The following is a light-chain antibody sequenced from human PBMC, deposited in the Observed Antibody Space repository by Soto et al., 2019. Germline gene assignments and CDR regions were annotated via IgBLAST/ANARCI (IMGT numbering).Light chain of an antibody. J-gene: IGLJ1*01. CDR1: SSNIGSNT. Sequence: QSVLTQPPSASGTPGQRVTISCSRSSSNIGSNTVNWYRQLPGTAPNLLIYSNDQRPSGVPDRFSGSKSGASASLAISGLQTEDEADYYCAAWYDSLNAYVFGTGTKLTVL. CDR3: AAWYDSLNAYV. CDR2: SND. V-gene: IGLV1-44*01.